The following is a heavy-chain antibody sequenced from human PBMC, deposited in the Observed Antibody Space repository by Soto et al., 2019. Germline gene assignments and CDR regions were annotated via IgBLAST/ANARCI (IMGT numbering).Heavy chain of an antibody. V-gene: IGHV4-39*01. CDR1: GGSISSSSYY. CDR2: IYYSGST. J-gene: IGHJ4*02. D-gene: IGHD5-18*01. Sequence: SSETLSLTCTVSGGSISSSSYYWGWIRQPPGKGLEWIGSIYYSGSTYYNPSLKSRVTISVDTSKNQFSLKLSSVTAADTAVYYCARGGGYSYGADFDYWGQGTLVTVSS. CDR3: ARGGGYSYGADFDY.